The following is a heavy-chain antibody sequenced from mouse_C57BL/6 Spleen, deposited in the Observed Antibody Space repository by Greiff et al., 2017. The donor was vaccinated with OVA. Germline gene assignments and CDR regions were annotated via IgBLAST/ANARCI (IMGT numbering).Heavy chain of an antibody. Sequence: VQLQQSGPELVKPGASVKISCKASGYTFTDYYMNWVKQSHGKSLEWIGDINPNNGGTSYNQKFKGKATLTVDKSSSTAYMELRSLTSEDSAVYYCARERVSTMVTTGFAYWGQGTLVTVSA. D-gene: IGHD2-2*01. CDR3: ARERVSTMVTTGFAY. CDR2: INPNNGGT. CDR1: GYTFTDYY. V-gene: IGHV1-26*01. J-gene: IGHJ3*01.